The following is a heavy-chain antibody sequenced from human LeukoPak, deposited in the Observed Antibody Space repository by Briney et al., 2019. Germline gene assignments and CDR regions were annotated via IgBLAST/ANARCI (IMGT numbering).Heavy chain of an antibody. J-gene: IGHJ4*02. D-gene: IGHD7-27*01. CDR2: ISGSGGST. V-gene: IGHV3-23*01. CDR3: AKDGKMQTGDRYYFDY. Sequence: GGSLRLSCAASGFTFSSYAMSWVRQAPGKGLEWVSAISGSGGSTYYADSVKGRFTISRDNSKNTLYLQMNSLRAEDTAVYYCAKDGKMQTGDRYYFDYWGQGTLVTVSS. CDR1: GFTFSSYA.